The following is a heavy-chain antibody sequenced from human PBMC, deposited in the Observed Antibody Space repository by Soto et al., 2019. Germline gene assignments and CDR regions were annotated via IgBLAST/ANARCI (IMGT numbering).Heavy chain of an antibody. V-gene: IGHV4-34*01. CDR1: GGSFSGYY. CDR2: INHSGST. D-gene: IGHD4-17*01. Sequence: SETLSLTCAVYGGSFSGYYWSWIRQPPGKGLEWIGEINHSGSTNYNPSLKSRVTISVDTSKNQFSLKLSSVTAADTAVYYCARGLLRWDYYYYMDVWGKGTTVTVSS. J-gene: IGHJ6*03. CDR3: ARGLLRWDYYYYMDV.